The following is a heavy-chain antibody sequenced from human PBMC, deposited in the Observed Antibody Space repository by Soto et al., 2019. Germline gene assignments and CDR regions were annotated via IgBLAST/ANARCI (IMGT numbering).Heavy chain of an antibody. Sequence: GASVKVSCKASGYTFTGYYMHWVRQAPGQGLEWMGWINPNSGGTNYAQKFQGWVTMTRDTSISTAYMELSRLRSDDTAVYYCARDQLLQQVGYSMDVWGQGTTVTVSS. V-gene: IGHV1-2*04. CDR3: ARDQLLQQVGYSMDV. D-gene: IGHD2-2*01. CDR1: GYTFTGYY. J-gene: IGHJ6*02. CDR2: INPNSGGT.